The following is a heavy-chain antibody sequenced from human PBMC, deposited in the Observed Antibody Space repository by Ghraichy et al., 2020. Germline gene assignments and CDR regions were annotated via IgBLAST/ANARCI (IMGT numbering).Heavy chain of an antibody. Sequence: SGPTLVKPTQTLTLTCTFSGFSLRSTGVGVGWLRQPPGKALEWLAIIYWDDDTRYSPSLKTRLTVTKDTSRNQVVLTMTNVDPVDTATYFCAQYRYNDYWSGYFFEYWGQGSLVTVSS. V-gene: IGHV2-5*02. J-gene: IGHJ4*02. CDR2: IYWDDDT. CDR1: GFSLRSTGVG. CDR3: AQYRYNDYWSGYFFEY. D-gene: IGHD3-3*01.